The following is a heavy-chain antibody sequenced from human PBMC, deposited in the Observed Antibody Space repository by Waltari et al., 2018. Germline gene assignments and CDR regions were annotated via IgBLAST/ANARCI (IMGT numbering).Heavy chain of an antibody. CDR1: GFTFDDYT. J-gene: IGHJ3*02. D-gene: IGHD6-19*01. CDR2: MSWDGGST. Sequence: EVQLVESGGVVVQPGGSLRLSCAASGFTFDDYTMHWVRQAPGKGLEWVSLMSWDGGSTYYADSVKGRFTISRDNSKNSLYLQMNSLRTEDTALYYCAKDISMKGSGWSDDAFDIWGQGTMVTVSS. V-gene: IGHV3-43*01. CDR3: AKDISMKGSGWSDDAFDI.